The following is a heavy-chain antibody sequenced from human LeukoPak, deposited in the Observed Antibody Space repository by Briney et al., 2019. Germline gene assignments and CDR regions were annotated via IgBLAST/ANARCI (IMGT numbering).Heavy chain of an antibody. D-gene: IGHD5-24*01. Sequence: PGESLKISCKGSGYIFTNYWIGWVRQMPGKGLEWMGIIYPGDSDASYSPSFQGQVTISADKSISTAYLQWSSLKASDTATYYCARGGRWLVRNLDAHFDYWGQGTLATVSS. V-gene: IGHV5-51*01. CDR2: IYPGDSDA. CDR1: GYIFTNYW. CDR3: ARGGRWLVRNLDAHFDY. J-gene: IGHJ4*02.